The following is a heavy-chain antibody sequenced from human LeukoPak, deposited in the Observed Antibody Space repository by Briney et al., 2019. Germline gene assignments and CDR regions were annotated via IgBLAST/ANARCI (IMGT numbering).Heavy chain of an antibody. CDR3: ARNSSSGFFDY. J-gene: IGHJ4*02. CDR1: GYSIRNGDY. V-gene: IGHV4-38-2*01. D-gene: IGHD6-6*01. Sequence: SETLSLTCVVSGYSIRNGDYWGWIRPPPGKGLEWIASMYNSVSIHYNPSLKSRVTILVDTSKNEFSLKMRSVTAADTAVYYCARNSSSGFFDYWGQGTLATVSS. CDR2: MYNSVSI.